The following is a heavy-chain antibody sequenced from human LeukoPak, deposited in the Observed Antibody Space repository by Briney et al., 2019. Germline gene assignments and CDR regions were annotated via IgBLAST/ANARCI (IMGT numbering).Heavy chain of an antibody. CDR3: ARGWGATTGYYYMDV. V-gene: IGHV3-48*01. CDR2: ISSSSSTI. D-gene: IGHD1-26*01. CDR1: GFTFSSHG. Sequence: GGSLRLSCAASGFTFSSHGMSWVRQAPGKGLEWVSYISSSSSTIYYADSVKGRFTISRDNAKNSLYLQMNSLRAEDTAVYYCARGWGATTGYYYMDVWGKGTTVTVSS. J-gene: IGHJ6*03.